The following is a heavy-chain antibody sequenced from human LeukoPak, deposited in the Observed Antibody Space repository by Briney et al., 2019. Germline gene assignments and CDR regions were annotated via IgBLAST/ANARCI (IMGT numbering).Heavy chain of an antibody. CDR1: GGSISSSSYY. CDR3: ARGREYCSGGSCYSSYYYYYYYMDV. Sequence: SETLSLTCTVSGGSISSSSYYWGWIRQPPGKGLEWIGEINHSGSTNYNPSLKSRVTISVDTSKNQFSLKLSSVTAADTAVYYCARGREYCSGGSCYSSYYYYYYYMDVWGKGTTVTVSS. D-gene: IGHD2-15*01. J-gene: IGHJ6*03. CDR2: INHSGST. V-gene: IGHV4-39*07.